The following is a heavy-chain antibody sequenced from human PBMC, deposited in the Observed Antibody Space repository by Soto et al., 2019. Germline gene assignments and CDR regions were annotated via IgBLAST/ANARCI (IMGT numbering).Heavy chain of an antibody. J-gene: IGHJ4*02. V-gene: IGHV3-30*18. CDR3: AKGKDTAMEDFDY. Sequence: QVQLVESGGGVVQPGRSLRLSCAASGFTFSSYGMHWVRQAPGKGLEWVAVISYDGSNKYYADSVKGRFTISRDNSKNTLYLQMNSLRAEDTAVYYCAKGKDTAMEDFDYWGQGTLDTVSS. CDR2: ISYDGSNK. D-gene: IGHD5-18*01. CDR1: GFTFSSYG.